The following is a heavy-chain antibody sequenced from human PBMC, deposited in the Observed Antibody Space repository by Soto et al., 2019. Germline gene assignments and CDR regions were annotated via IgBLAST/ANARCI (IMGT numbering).Heavy chain of an antibody. CDR2: ISASGVGT. D-gene: IGHD1-20*01. CDR3: AKAISGTAGGVDV. Sequence: PGGSLRLSCAASGFTFSNNAMSWVRQAPGKGLEWVSSISASGVGTYYADSVKGRFTISRDNSKNTLFLQMNRLRAEDSAVYYCAKAISGTAGGVDVWGQGTTVTVSS. CDR1: GFTFSNNA. J-gene: IGHJ6*02. V-gene: IGHV3-23*01.